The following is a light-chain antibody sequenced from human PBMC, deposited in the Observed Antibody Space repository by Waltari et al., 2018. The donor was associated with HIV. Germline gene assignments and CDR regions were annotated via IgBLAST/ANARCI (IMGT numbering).Light chain of an antibody. V-gene: IGLV7-46*01. CDR2: DTS. CDR3: LLSYSGAVV. CDR1: TGAVTSCHY. Sequence: QAVVTQEPSLNCSPGGTVTRTSRSSTGAVTSCHYPSWFQQKPGQAPRTLIYDTSNQHSWAPARFSGFLRGGKAALTLSGAQPEDGADYYCLLSYSGAVVFGGGTKLTVL. J-gene: IGLJ2*01.